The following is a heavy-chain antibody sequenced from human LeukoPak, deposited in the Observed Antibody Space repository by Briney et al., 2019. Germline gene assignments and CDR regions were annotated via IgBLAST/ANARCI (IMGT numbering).Heavy chain of an antibody. CDR1: GFTFSSYW. CDR3: AKVGGGYGWDY. CDR2: IKQDGSEK. Sequence: GGSLRLSCAASGFTFSSYWISWVRQAPGKGLEWVANIKQDGSEKFYVDSVKGRFTISRDNAKNSLYLQMNSLRAEDTAVYYCAKVGGGYGWDYWGQGTLVTVSS. V-gene: IGHV3-7*01. J-gene: IGHJ4*02. D-gene: IGHD5-12*01.